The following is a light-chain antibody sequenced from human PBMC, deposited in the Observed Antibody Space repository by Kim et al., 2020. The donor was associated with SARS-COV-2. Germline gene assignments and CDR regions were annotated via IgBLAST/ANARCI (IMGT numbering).Light chain of an antibody. CDR2: DAF. CDR3: QQYDNYPWT. V-gene: IGKV1-5*01. CDR1: QSVGGW. J-gene: IGKJ1*01. Sequence: DIQMTQSPTTLSAYVGDRVSISCRASQSVGGWLAWYQQKPGRAPKVLIYDAFSLESGVPSRFSGSGSGTEFTLTISSLQAEDFATYYCQQYDNYPWTFGKGTKVDIK.